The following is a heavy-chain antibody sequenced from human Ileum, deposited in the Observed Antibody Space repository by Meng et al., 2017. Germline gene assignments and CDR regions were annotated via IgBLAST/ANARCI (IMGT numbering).Heavy chain of an antibody. CDR1: GYTFTTYG. Sequence: VQLVQSGAEVKKPGASVKVSCKASGYTFTTYGISWVRQAPGQGLEWMGWMNTDKGNTNYAQKFQGRVTMTRDTSTSTAYMGLRSLRSDDTAVYYCAREGAYNGGDYWGQGTLVTVSS. D-gene: IGHD1-1*01. V-gene: IGHV1-18*01. CDR3: AREGAYNGGDY. CDR2: MNTDKGNT. J-gene: IGHJ4*02.